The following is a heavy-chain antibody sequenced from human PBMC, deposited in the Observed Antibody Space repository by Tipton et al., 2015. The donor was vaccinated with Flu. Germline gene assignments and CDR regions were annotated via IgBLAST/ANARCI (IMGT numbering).Heavy chain of an antibody. J-gene: IGHJ6*02. Sequence: QLVQSGAEVKKPGASVKVSCKASGYTFTSYGISWVRQAPGQGLEWMGWISAYNGNTNYAQKLQGRVTMTTDTSTSTAYMELRSLRSDDTAVYYCARDHPGGVAADYYYYRMDVWGQGTTVTVSS. CDR1: GYTFTSYG. V-gene: IGHV1-18*01. D-gene: IGHD6-13*01. CDR3: ARDHPGGVAADYYYYRMDV. CDR2: ISAYNGNT.